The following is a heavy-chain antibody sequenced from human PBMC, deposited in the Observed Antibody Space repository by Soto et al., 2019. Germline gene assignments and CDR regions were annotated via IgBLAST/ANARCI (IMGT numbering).Heavy chain of an antibody. D-gene: IGHD4-17*01. J-gene: IGHJ4*02. CDR3: ARDLSPEYGDTTLDY. CDR1: GFTFSSYW. CDR2: IKQDGSEK. V-gene: IGHV3-7*03. Sequence: QTGGSLRLSCAASGFTFSSYWMSWVRQAPGKGLEWVANIKQDGSEKYYVDSVKGRFTISRDNAKNSLYLQMNSLRAEDTAVYYCARDLSPEYGDTTLDYWGQGTLVTSPQ.